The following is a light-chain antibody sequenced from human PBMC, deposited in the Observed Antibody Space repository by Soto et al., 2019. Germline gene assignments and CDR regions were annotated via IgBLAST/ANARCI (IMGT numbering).Light chain of an antibody. CDR3: AAWDDNLSTYV. CDR1: NSNIGAGYD. CDR2: SNN. J-gene: IGLJ1*01. Sequence: QSVLTQPPSVSGAPGQRVTISCTGSNSNIGAGYDVHWYQQLPGTAPKVLIHSNNQRPSGVPDRFSGSKSGTSASLAISGLRSEDEADYYCAAWDDNLSTYVFGSGTKVTVL. V-gene: IGLV1-47*02.